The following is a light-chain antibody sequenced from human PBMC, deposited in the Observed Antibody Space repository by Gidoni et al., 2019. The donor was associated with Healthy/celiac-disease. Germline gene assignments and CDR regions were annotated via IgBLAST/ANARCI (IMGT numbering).Light chain of an antibody. Sequence: DIQMTQSPSSLSASVGDRVTSTCRASQSISSYLNWYQQKPGKAPKLLIYAASSLQSVVPSRFSGSGSVTDFTLTISCLQPEDFAPYYCQQSYSTPFFTFGPGTKVDIK. CDR1: QSISSY. CDR2: AAS. J-gene: IGKJ3*01. CDR3: QQSYSTPFFT. V-gene: IGKV1-39*01.